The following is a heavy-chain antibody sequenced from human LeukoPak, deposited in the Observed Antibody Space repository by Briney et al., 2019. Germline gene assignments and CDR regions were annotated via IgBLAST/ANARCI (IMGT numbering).Heavy chain of an antibody. D-gene: IGHD2-15*01. CDR2: IYTSGST. CDR3: ARDRRMFYFDY. CDR1: GGSISSGSYY. J-gene: IGHJ4*02. Sequence: PSQTLSLTCTVSGGSISSGSYYWSWIRQPAGKGVEWIGRIYTSGSTNYNPSLKSRVTMSVDTSKNQFSLKLSSVTAADTAVYYCARDRRMFYFDYWGQGTLVTVSS. V-gene: IGHV4-61*02.